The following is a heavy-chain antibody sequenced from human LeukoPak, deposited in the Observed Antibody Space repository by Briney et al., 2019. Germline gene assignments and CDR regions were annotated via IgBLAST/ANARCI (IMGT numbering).Heavy chain of an antibody. V-gene: IGHV3-30*18. CDR1: GFTFSSYG. CDR2: ISYDGINK. J-gene: IGHJ4*02. Sequence: PGRSLRLSCAASGFTFSSYGMHWVRQAPGKGLEWVALISYDGINKFYADSVKGRFTISRDNSKNTLYLQMNSLRTEDTAVYYCAKGTGFDYWGQGTLVTVSS. CDR3: AKGTGFDY.